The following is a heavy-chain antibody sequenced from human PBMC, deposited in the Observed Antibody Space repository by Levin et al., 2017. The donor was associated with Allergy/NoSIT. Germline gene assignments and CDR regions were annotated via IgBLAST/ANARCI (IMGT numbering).Heavy chain of an antibody. J-gene: IGHJ3*02. D-gene: IGHD3-3*01. CDR2: ISAGGGRT. CDR1: GFTFSHYA. Sequence: SCAASGFTFSHYALSWVRQAPGKGLEWVSGISAGGGRTYYTDSVKGRFTMSKDNSENTVDLQMNSLRADDTAVYYCARVLRSTMDAFDIWGQGTTVTVSS. V-gene: IGHV3-23*01. CDR3: ARVLRSTMDAFDI.